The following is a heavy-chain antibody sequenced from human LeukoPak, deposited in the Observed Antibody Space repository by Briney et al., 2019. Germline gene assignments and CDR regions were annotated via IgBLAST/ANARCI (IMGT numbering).Heavy chain of an antibody. J-gene: IGHJ3*02. V-gene: IGHV4-59*08. CDR3: ARREALTMEDAFDI. D-gene: IGHD3-10*01. CDR2: IYYSGST. CDR1: GGSISSYY. Sequence: SETLSLTCTVSGGSISSYYWSWIRQPPGKGLEWIGYIYYSGSTNYNPSLKSRVTISVDTSKNQFSLKLSSVTAADTAVYYCARREALTMEDAFDIWGQGTMVTVSS.